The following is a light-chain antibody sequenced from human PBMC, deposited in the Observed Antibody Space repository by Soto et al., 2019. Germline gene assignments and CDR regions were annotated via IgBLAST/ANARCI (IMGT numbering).Light chain of an antibody. Sequence: DIQMTQSPSTLSASVGDRFTITCRSSQSIRSWLAWYQQKPGKAPKLLIYDASSLESGVPSRFSGSGSGTEFTLTISSLQPDDFATYYCQQYNSYWTFGQGTKVDI. CDR2: DAS. V-gene: IGKV1-5*01. CDR3: QQYNSYWT. J-gene: IGKJ1*01. CDR1: QSIRSW.